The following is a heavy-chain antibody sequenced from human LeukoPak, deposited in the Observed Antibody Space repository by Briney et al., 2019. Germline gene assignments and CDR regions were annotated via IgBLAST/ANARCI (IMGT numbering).Heavy chain of an antibody. Sequence: SETLSLTCTVPGESIISTDYYWGWIRQPPGKGLEWIGSIYYSGSTYYNPSLKSRVTMSVDTSKHQFSLEVTSVTAADTAVYYCARAHYYDRTIQHWGQGTLVTVSS. V-gene: IGHV4-39*07. J-gene: IGHJ1*01. CDR1: GESIISTDYY. D-gene: IGHD3-22*01. CDR2: IYYSGST. CDR3: ARAHYYDRTIQH.